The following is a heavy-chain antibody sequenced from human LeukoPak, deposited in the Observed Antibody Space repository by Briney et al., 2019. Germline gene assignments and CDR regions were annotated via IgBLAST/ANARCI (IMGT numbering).Heavy chain of an antibody. Sequence: GGSLRLSCAASGFTFSDYYMSWIRQAPGKGLEWVSYISSSSSYTNYADSVKGRFTISRDNAKNSLYLQMNSLRAEYTAVYYCARLGWATAPLDYWGQGTLVTVSS. V-gene: IGHV3-11*06. J-gene: IGHJ4*02. D-gene: IGHD5-12*01. CDR3: ARLGWATAPLDY. CDR1: GFTFSDYY. CDR2: ISSSSSYT.